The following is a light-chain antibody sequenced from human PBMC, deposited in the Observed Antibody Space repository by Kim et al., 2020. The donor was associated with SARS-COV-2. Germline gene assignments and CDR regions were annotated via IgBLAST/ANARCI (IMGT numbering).Light chain of an antibody. CDR1: QSISNY. CDR3: QQSYNTLLT. Sequence: DIQMAQSPSSLSASVGDRVTITCRASQSISNYLSWYQQKPGKAPKLLIYTASTLQSGVPSRFSGSGSGTDFTLTIRTLQPEDFAITFCQQSYNTLLTFGGGTKVDIQ. CDR2: TAS. V-gene: IGKV1-39*01. J-gene: IGKJ4*01.